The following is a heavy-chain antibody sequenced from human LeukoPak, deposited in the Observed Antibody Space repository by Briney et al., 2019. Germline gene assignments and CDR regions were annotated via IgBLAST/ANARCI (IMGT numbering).Heavy chain of an antibody. V-gene: IGHV6-1*01. CDR1: GDSVSSNSAA. Sequence: SQTLSLTCALSGDSVSSNSAAWNWNRQSPSRGLEWLGRTYYRSKWYNDYAVSVKSRITINPDTSKNQFSLQLNSVTPEDTAVYYCARGRYDYGYGMDVWGQGTTVTVSS. CDR2: TYYRSKWYN. D-gene: IGHD4-17*01. J-gene: IGHJ6*02. CDR3: ARGRYDYGYGMDV.